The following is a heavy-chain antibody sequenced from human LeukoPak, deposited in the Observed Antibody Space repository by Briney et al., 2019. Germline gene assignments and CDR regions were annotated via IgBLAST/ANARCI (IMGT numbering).Heavy chain of an antibody. V-gene: IGHV3-53*01. D-gene: IGHD3-10*01. J-gene: IGHJ4*02. CDR1: GFTVSSNY. CDR3: AKPGERYGSGSYYNDY. Sequence: GGSLRLTCAASGFTVSSNYMSWVRQAPGKGLEWVSVIYSGGSTYYADSVKGRFTISRDNSKNTLYLQMNSLRAEDTAVYYCAKPGERYGSGSYYNDYWGQGTLVTVSS. CDR2: IYSGGST.